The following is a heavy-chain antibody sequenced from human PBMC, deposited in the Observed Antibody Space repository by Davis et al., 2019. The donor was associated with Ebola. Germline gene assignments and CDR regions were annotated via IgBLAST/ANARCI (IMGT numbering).Heavy chain of an antibody. CDR3: ARGSYDSSGYYYTAVYFQH. CDR1: GYTFTSYD. Sequence: ASVKVSCKASGYTFTSYDINWVRQATGQGLEWMGWMNPNSGNTGYAQKFQGRVTITRDTSASTAYMELSSLRSDDTAVYYCARGSYDSSGYYYTAVYFQHWGQGTLVTVSS. V-gene: IGHV1-8*01. D-gene: IGHD3-22*01. CDR2: MNPNSGNT. J-gene: IGHJ1*01.